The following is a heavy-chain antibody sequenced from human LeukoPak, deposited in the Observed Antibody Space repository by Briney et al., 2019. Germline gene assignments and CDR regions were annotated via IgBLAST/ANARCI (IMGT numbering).Heavy chain of an antibody. CDR2: IKPDGSEK. CDR3: ATDWLNDSSGRTFDY. V-gene: IGHV3-7*05. J-gene: IGHJ4*02. CDR1: GLTLSNYR. Sequence: GGSLRLSCAASGLTLSNYRMSWVRQAPGKGLEWVANIKPDGSEKHYVDSVEGRFTISRDNAKNSVYLQMNSPRAEDTAMYYCATDWLNDSSGRTFDYWGQGTLVIVSS. D-gene: IGHD3-22*01.